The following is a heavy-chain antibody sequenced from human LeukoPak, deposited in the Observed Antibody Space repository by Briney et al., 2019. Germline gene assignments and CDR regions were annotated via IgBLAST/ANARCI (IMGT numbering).Heavy chain of an antibody. V-gene: IGHV4-38-2*02. CDR1: GDSLTGYY. D-gene: IGHD6-13*01. CDR2: IYYTGNT. Sequence: PSETLSLTCTVSGDSLTGYYWGWIRQPPGKGLEWIGNIYYTGNTYYNPSLKSRVTISLDTSKNQFSLKLTSVTAADTAVYYCARDLFTSSWYRWFDPWGQGTLVTVSS. J-gene: IGHJ5*02. CDR3: ARDLFTSSWYRWFDP.